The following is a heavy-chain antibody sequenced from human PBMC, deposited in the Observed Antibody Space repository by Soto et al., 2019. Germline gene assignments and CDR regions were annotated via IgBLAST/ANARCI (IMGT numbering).Heavy chain of an antibody. Sequence: SQTKCFTKTVADGYTSSGGYCWGWIRQHTGKDMEWSGYIYNSGSTYYNPSLKSRLTISIDTSKTQFSLKLSPVTAADTAVYYCSSGRDGYNYAWAQGLDYWGQGTLVTVSS. CDR3: SSGRDGYNYAWAQGLDY. CDR2: IYNSGST. D-gene: IGHD3-16*01. J-gene: IGHJ4*02. CDR1: DGYTSSGGYC. V-gene: IGHV4-31*02.